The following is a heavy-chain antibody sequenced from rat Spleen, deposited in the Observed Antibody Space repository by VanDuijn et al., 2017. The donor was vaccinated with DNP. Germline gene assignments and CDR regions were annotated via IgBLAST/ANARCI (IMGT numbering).Heavy chain of an antibody. D-gene: IGHD4-3*01. Sequence: EVQLVETGGGLVQPGRSLKLSCVASGFTFSTYWMFWIRKAPGKGLEWVASINPDGGNTYCQDSVKGRFTISRDNAENTVYLQMNSLRSEDMATYYCARWYNSGYFFDYWGQGVMVTVSS. V-gene: IGHV5-58*01. CDR1: GFTFSTYW. CDR2: INPDGGNT. CDR3: ARWYNSGYFFDY. J-gene: IGHJ2*01.